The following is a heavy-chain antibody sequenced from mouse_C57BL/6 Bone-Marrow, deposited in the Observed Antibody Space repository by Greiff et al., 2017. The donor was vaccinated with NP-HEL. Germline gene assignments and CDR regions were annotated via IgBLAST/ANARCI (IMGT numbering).Heavy chain of an antibody. D-gene: IGHD1-1*01. V-gene: IGHV14-4*01. CDR1: GFNIKDDY. CDR3: TTWITTVVVPFDY. Sequence: EVMLVESGAELVRPGASVKLSCTASGFNIKDDYMHWVKQRPEQGLEWIGWIDPENGDTEYASKFQGKATITADTSSNTAYLQLSSLTSEDTAVYYCTTWITTVVVPFDYWGQGTTLTVSS. J-gene: IGHJ2*01. CDR2: IDPENGDT.